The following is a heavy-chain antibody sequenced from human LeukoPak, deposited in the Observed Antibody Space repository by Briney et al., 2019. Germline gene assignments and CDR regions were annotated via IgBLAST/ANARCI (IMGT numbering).Heavy chain of an antibody. J-gene: IGHJ1*01. CDR2: TIPIFGTA. V-gene: IGHV1-69*05. CDR1: GGTFSSYA. Sequence: SVKVSCKASGGTFSSYAISWVRQAPGQGLEWRVRTIPIFGTANYAQTFQGRVTITTDESTSTDYMELSSLSSEDTAVYYCARELGGNGFQHWGQGTLVAVSS. D-gene: IGHD4-23*01. CDR3: ARELGGNGFQH.